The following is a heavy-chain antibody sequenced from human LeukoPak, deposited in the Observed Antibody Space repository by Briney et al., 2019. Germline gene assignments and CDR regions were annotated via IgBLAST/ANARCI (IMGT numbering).Heavy chain of an antibody. CDR2: IFNGGST. CDR1: GFTVSSKY. CDR3: ARGLFASGSYYNFFDY. D-gene: IGHD3-10*01. J-gene: IGHJ4*02. V-gene: IGHV3-66*01. Sequence: QPGGSLRLSCAASGFTVSSKYMSWVRQAPGKGLEGVSVIFNGGSTDYADSVNGRFTISTDNSKNMLYLQMNSLRAEDTAVYYCARGLFASGSYYNFFDYWAQGTLVTVSS.